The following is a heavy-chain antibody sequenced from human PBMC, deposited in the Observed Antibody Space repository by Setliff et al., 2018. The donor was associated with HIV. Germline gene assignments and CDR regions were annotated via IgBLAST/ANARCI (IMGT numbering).Heavy chain of an antibody. CDR2: VYYSGST. V-gene: IGHV4-39*07. Sequence: PSETLSLTCIVSGGSISSSSYYWGWIRQPPGKGLEWIGTVYYSGSTYYNPSLKSRVTISVDTSENQLSLKLSSVTAADTAVYYCARDGYSSSWYVISGSFDYWGQGILVTVSS. CDR3: ARDGYSSSWYVISGSFDY. J-gene: IGHJ4*02. CDR1: GGSISSSSYY. D-gene: IGHD6-13*01.